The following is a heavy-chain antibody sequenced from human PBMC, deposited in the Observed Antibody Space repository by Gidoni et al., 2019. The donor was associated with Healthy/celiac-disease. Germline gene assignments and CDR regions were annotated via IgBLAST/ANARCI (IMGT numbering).Heavy chain of an antibody. V-gene: IGHV3-23*01. CDR1: GFTFRSYA. D-gene: IGHD6-6*01. Sequence: EVQLLESGGGLVQPGGSLRLSCAASGFTFRSYAMSWVRQAPGKGLGWVSAISGSGGSTYYADSVKGRFTISRDNSKNTLYLQMNSLRAEDTAVYYCAKGEYSSSSIYSGYWGQGTLVTVSS. CDR3: AKGEYSSSSIYSGY. J-gene: IGHJ4*02. CDR2: ISGSGGST.